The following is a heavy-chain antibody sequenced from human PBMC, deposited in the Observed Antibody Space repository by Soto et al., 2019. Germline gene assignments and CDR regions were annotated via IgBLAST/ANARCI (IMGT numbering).Heavy chain of an antibody. Sequence: SETLSLTCTVSGGSISSGGYYWIWIRQHPGKGLEWIGYIYYSGSTYYNPSLKSRVTISVDTSKDQFSLKLSSVTAADTAVYYCARVVNVLLWFGGFDPWGQGTLVTVSS. CDR3: ARVVNVLLWFGGFDP. J-gene: IGHJ5*02. CDR1: GGSISSGGYY. V-gene: IGHV4-31*03. D-gene: IGHD3-10*01. CDR2: IYYSGST.